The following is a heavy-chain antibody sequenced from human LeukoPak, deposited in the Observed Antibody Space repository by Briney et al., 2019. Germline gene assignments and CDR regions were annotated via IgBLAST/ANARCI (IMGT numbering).Heavy chain of an antibody. CDR3: ARVYRSGGSIDY. CDR2: ISNTGSTM. J-gene: IGHJ4*02. Sequence: GGSLRLSXAASRFTFSDYYMTWVRQAPGKGLEWVSYISNTGSTMYYADSVKGRFTISRDNAKNSLYRQMNSLRAEDTAVYYCARVYRSGGSIDYWGQGTLVTVSS. V-gene: IGHV3-11*04. CDR1: RFTFSDYY. D-gene: IGHD2-15*01.